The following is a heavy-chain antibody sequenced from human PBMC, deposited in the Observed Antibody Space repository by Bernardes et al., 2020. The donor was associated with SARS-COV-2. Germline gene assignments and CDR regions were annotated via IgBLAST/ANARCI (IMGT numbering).Heavy chain of an antibody. D-gene: IGHD6-13*01. V-gene: IGHV4-30-4*01. CDR1: GGSISGADYY. Sequence: SETLSLTCTVSGGSISGADYYWSWIRQRPGKGLEWIGYIYYSGSTYYNPSLKSRVTMSVDTSQNQFSLSLKSVTAADTAVYFCARTGWPAAGTGDGCDFWGPGTMVTVSA. CDR3: ARTGWPAAGTGDGCDF. CDR2: IYYSGST. J-gene: IGHJ3*01.